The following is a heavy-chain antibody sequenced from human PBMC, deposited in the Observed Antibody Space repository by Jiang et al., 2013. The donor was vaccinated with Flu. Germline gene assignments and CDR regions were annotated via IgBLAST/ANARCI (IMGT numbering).Heavy chain of an antibody. CDR1: GYTFPSYG. CDR2: ISAYNGNT. J-gene: IGHJ5*02. V-gene: IGHV1-18*01. CDR3: ARFENSGSYFFWFDP. Sequence: GAEVKKPGASVKVSCKASGYTFPSYGISWVRQAPGQGLEWMGWISAYNGNTKYAQKFQGRITLTTDTSTSTAYMDLRSLRSDDTAVYYCARFENSGSYFFWFDPWGQGTLVTVSS. D-gene: IGHD1-26*01.